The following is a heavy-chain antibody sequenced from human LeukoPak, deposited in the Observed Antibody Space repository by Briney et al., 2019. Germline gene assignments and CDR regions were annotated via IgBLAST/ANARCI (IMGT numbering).Heavy chain of an antibody. CDR1: GFTFSSYG. V-gene: IGHV3-33*08. Sequence: GGSLRLSCAASGFTFSSYGMHWVRQAPGKGLEWVAVIWYDGSNKYYADSVEGRFTISRDNSKNTLYLQMNSLRAEDTAVYYCARVRRLRAEFDYWGQGTLVTVSS. CDR3: ARVRRLRAEFDY. CDR2: IWYDGSNK. J-gene: IGHJ4*02.